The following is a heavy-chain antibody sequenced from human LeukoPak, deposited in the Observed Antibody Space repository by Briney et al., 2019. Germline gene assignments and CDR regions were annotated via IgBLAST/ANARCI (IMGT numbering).Heavy chain of an antibody. V-gene: IGHV3-66*02. CDR1: GFTVSSNY. Sequence: GGSLRLSCAASGFTVSSNYMSWVRQAPGKGLEWVSVIYSGGSTYYADSVKGRFTISRDNSKNTLYLQMNSLRAEDTAVYYCARVWKQQLPYYHYYYMDVWGKGTTVTVSS. CDR2: IYSGGST. CDR3: ARVWKQQLPYYHYYYMDV. J-gene: IGHJ6*03. D-gene: IGHD6-13*01.